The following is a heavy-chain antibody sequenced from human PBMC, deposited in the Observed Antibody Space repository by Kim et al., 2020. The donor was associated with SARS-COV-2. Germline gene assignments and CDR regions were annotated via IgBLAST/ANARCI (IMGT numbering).Heavy chain of an antibody. V-gene: IGHV3-74*01. J-gene: IGHJ6*02. Sequence: DADTVKGRITTSMNNAKNTMYLQMNSLRVEDTAVYYCARGGGGDIYAMDVWGQGTTVTVSS. D-gene: IGHD2-21*01. CDR3: ARGGGGDIYAMDV.